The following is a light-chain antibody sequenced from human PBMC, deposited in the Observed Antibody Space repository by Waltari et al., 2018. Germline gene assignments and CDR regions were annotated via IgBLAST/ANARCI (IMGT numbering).Light chain of an antibody. J-gene: IGKJ5*01. V-gene: IGKV1-33*01. CDR1: QDITHY. Sequence: DVQMTQSPFSLSASVGDTVTITCQASQDITHYLNWYQQKPGKAPKLLIYDASNLQTGVPSRFSGSGSGTDFTFTISSLQPEDIATYYCQQYDTRSITFGQGTRLEIK. CDR3: QQYDTRSIT. CDR2: DAS.